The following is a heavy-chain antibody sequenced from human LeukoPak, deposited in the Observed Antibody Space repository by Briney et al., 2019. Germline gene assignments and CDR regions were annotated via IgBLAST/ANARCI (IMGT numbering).Heavy chain of an antibody. CDR3: ARGDQYYYGSGGASYNWFDP. CDR1: GYTFTSYD. CDR2: MNPNSGNT. J-gene: IGHJ5*02. Sequence: GASVKVSCKASGYTFTSYDINWVRQATGQGLEWMGWMNPNSGNTGYAQKFQGRVTMTRNTSISTAYMELSSLRSEDTAVYYCARGDQYYYGSGGASYNWFDPWGQGTLVTVSS. D-gene: IGHD3-10*01. V-gene: IGHV1-8*01.